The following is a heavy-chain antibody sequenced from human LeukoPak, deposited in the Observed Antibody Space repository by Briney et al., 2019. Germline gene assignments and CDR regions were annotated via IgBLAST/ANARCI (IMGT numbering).Heavy chain of an antibody. Sequence: ASVKVSCKASGYTFTGYYMHWVRQAPGQGLEWMGWINPNSGGTNYAQKFQGRVTMTRDTSISTAYMELSSLRSEDTAVYYCARDQDGPANYWGQGTLVTVSS. D-gene: IGHD3-10*01. CDR1: GYTFTGYY. CDR2: INPNSGGT. CDR3: ARDQDGPANY. J-gene: IGHJ4*02. V-gene: IGHV1-2*02.